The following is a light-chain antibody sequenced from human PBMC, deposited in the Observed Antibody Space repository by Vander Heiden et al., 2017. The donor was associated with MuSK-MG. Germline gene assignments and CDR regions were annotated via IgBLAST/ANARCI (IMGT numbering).Light chain of an antibody. J-gene: IGLJ2*01. CDR3: QAWDSSTVV. V-gene: IGLV3-1*01. CDR2: QDS. Sequence: SYELTQPPSVSVSPGQTASITCSGDKLGDKYACWYQQKPGQSPVRVIYQDSKRPSGIPERFSGSNSGNTATLTISGTQAMDEADYYCQAWDSSTVVFGGGTKLNVI. CDR1: KLGDKY.